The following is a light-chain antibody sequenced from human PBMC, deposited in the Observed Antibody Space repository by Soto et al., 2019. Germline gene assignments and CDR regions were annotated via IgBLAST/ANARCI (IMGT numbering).Light chain of an antibody. J-gene: IGLJ1*01. CDR2: EVS. CDR3: CSYAGSSAFPYV. CDR1: SSDFGSYNL. Sequence: QSALTQPASVSGSPGQSITISCTGTSSDFGSYNLVSWYQHHPGKAPKLMIYEVSKRPSGVSNRFSGSKSGNTASLTISGLHAEDEADYYCCSYAGSSAFPYVFGTGTKLTVL. V-gene: IGLV2-23*02.